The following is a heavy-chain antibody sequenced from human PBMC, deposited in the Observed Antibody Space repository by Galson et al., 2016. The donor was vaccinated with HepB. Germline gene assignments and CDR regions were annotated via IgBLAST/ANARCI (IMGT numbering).Heavy chain of an antibody. CDR2: INPNGGGT. V-gene: IGHV1-46*01. CDR3: ARYGVGHGYYQIYYYYGMDA. Sequence: SVKVSCKASGYKFISYSIHWVRQVPGQGFEWMGIINPNGGGTSYAQKFQGRVTMTSDTSTSTFNMELNSLKSEDTAVYYCARYGVGHGYYQIYYYYGMDAWGQGTTVTVSS. J-gene: IGHJ6*02. D-gene: IGHD2-8*01. CDR1: GYKFISYS.